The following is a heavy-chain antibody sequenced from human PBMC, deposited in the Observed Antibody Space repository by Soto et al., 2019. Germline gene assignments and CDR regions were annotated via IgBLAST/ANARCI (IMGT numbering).Heavy chain of an antibody. J-gene: IGHJ3*02. D-gene: IGHD3-10*01. Sequence: GGSLRLSCAASGFTFSSYAMHWVRQAPGKGLEWVAVISYDGSNKYYADSVKGRFTISRDNSKNTLYLQMNSLRAEDTAVYYCARDASLYGSGSYADAFDIWGQGTMVTVSS. V-gene: IGHV3-30-3*01. CDR1: GFTFSSYA. CDR2: ISYDGSNK. CDR3: ARDASLYGSGSYADAFDI.